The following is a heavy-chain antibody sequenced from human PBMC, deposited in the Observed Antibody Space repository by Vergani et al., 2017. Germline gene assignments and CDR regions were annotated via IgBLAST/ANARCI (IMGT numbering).Heavy chain of an antibody. CDR1: GGPISSYY. V-gene: IGHV4-59*01. CDR3: ARGGGAYCGGDCSLDY. D-gene: IGHD2-21*02. J-gene: IGHJ4*02. CDR2: IYYSGST. Sequence: QVQLQESGPGLVKPSETLSPTCTVSGGPISSYYWSWIRQPPGKGLEWIGYIYYSGSTNYNPALKSRVTISVDTSKNQFSLKLSAGTAADTAVYYCARGGGAYCGGDCSLDYWGQGTLVTVSS.